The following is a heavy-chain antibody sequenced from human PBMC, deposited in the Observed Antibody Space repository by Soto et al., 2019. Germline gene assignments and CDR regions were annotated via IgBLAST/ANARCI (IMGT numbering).Heavy chain of an antibody. D-gene: IGHD6-19*01. CDR1: GFTFDDYA. CDR3: AKDRGGLAVAGTDAFDI. V-gene: IGHV3-9*01. Sequence: EVQLVESGGGLVQPGRSLRLSCAASGFTFDDYAMHWVRQAPGKGLEWVSGISWNSGSIGYVDSVKGRFTISRDNAKNSLYLQMNSLRAEDTALYYCAKDRGGLAVAGTDAFDIWGQGTMVTVSS. J-gene: IGHJ3*02. CDR2: ISWNSGSI.